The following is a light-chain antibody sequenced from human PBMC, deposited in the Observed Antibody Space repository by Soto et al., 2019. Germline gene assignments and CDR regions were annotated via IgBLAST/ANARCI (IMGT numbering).Light chain of an antibody. V-gene: IGLV2-8*01. CDR2: EVN. J-gene: IGLJ1*01. CDR1: SGDVGGYNY. Sequence: PPTASGSPGQSVAISCTGTSGDVGGYNYVSWYQQHPGKAPKLMIYEVNKRPSGVPDRFSGSKSGNTASLTVSGLQAEDEADYYCSSYAGSSNVFGTGTKVTVL. CDR3: SSYAGSSNV.